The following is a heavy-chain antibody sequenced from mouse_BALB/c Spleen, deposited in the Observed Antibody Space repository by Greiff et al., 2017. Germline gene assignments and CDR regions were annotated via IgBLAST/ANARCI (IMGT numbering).Heavy chain of an antibody. CDR2: ISYSGST. CDR1: GYSITSDY. Sequence: EVQLQESGPRLVKPSQSLSLTCSATGYSITSDYLNWIRKFPGNKLEYMGYISYSGSTYYNPSLKSRISITRDTSKNQYYLQLNSVTTEVTATYYCARYDYGYNWYFDVGGAGTTVTVSS. V-gene: IGHV3-8*02. D-gene: IGHD1-2*01. J-gene: IGHJ1*01. CDR3: ARYDYGYNWYFDV.